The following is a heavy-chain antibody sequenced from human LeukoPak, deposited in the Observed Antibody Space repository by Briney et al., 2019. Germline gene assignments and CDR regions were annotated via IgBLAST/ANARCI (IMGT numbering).Heavy chain of an antibody. D-gene: IGHD3-10*01. Sequence: GESLKISCKGSGYSFTSYWIGWVRRMPGKGLEWMGIIHPSDSDTRYSPSFQGQVTISADKSISTAYLQWSSLRASDIAMYYCARRRYYGSGSYYDFDYWGQGTLVTVSS. CDR3: ARRRYYGSGSYYDFDY. CDR2: IHPSDSDT. CDR1: GYSFTSYW. J-gene: IGHJ4*02. V-gene: IGHV5-51*01.